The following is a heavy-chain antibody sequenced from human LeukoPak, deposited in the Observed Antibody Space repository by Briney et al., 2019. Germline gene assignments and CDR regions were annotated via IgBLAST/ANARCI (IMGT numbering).Heavy chain of an antibody. Sequence: GASVKVSCKASGGAFSSYAVSWVRQAPGQGLEWIGGIIPILGIPNYAQKFQGRVTITADESTSTANMELSSLRSEDTAVYYCARGEQAGLWFGDTAFHHWGQGTLVTVSS. CDR2: IIPILGIP. D-gene: IGHD3-10*01. CDR1: GGAFSSYA. V-gene: IGHV1-69*10. J-gene: IGHJ1*01. CDR3: ARGEQAGLWFGDTAFHH.